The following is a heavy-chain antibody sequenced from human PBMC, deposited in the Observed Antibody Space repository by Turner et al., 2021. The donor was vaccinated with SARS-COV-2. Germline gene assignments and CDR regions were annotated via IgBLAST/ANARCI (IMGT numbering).Heavy chain of an antibody. CDR2: FEPEDGET. Sequence: QVQLVQSGAVVKKPGASVTVSCKVSGYTLTELSMHWVRQAPGKGLEWMGGFEPEDGETIYAKKFQGRVTMTEDTSTDTAYMELSSLRSEDTAVYYCATAPPIAAAGRWFDPWGQGTLVTVSS. CDR1: GYTLTELS. J-gene: IGHJ5*02. CDR3: ATAPPIAAAGRWFDP. D-gene: IGHD6-13*01. V-gene: IGHV1-24*01.